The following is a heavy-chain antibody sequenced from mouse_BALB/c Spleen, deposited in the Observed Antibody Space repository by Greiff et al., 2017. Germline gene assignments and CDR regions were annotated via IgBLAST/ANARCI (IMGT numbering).Heavy chain of an antibody. CDR2: IWAGGST. CDR1: GFSLTSYG. J-gene: IGHJ2*01. Sequence: VQLQESGPGLVAPSQSLSITCTVSGFSLTSYGVHWVRQPPGKGLEWLGVIWAGGSTNYNSALKSRLSISKDNSKSQVFLKMNSLQTDDTAMYYCARVTGTSGDYFDYWGQGTTLTVSS. D-gene: IGHD4-1*01. V-gene: IGHV2-9*02. CDR3: ARVTGTSGDYFDY.